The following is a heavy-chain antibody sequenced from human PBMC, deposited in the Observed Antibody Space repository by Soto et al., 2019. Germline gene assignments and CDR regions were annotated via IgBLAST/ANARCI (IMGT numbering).Heavy chain of an antibody. D-gene: IGHD1-26*01. J-gene: IGHJ4*02. CDR2: IYPGDSDT. CDR3: ARRWGSGSYYFDY. V-gene: IGHV5-51*01. Sequence: GESLKISCKGSGYSFTSYCIGWGRQIPGKGPELVGSIYPGDSDTRYSPSFQGQVNISADKSISTAYLQWSSLKASDTAMYYCARRWGSGSYYFDYWGQGTLVTVSS. CDR1: GYSFTSYC.